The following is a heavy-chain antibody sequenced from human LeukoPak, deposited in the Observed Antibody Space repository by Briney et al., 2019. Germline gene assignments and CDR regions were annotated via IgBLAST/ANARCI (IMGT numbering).Heavy chain of an antibody. CDR3: ARDRGSYYDSSGYYPLRY. Sequence: SVKVSCKASGGTFSSYAISWVRQALGQGLEWMGGIIPIFGTANYAQKFQGRVTITTDESTSTAYMELSSLRSEDTAVYYCARDRGSYYDSSGYYPLRYWGQGTLVTVSS. D-gene: IGHD3-22*01. J-gene: IGHJ4*02. CDR2: IIPIFGTA. V-gene: IGHV1-69*05. CDR1: GGTFSSYA.